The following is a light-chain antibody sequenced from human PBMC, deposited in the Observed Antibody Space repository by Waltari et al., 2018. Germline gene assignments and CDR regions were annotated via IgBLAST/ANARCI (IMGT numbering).Light chain of an antibody. CDR3: SSYTSRNTYV. Sequence: QSALTQPASVSGSPGQSITISCTGTSSDVGDYNYVSWYQQPPGKAPKLMISEVSNRPSGVSNRFSGSKSGNTASLTISGLQAEDEADYYCSSYTSRNTYVFGTGTKVTVL. CDR1: SSDVGDYNY. CDR2: EVS. J-gene: IGLJ1*01. V-gene: IGLV2-14*01.